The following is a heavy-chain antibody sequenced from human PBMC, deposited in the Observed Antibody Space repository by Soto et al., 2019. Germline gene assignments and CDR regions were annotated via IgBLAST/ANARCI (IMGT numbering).Heavy chain of an antibody. CDR2: ISGSGVST. Sequence: GGSLRLSCAASGFTFSSYAMSWVRQAPGKGLEWVSAISGSGVSTYYADSVKGRFTISRDNSKNTLYLQMNSLRAEDTAVYYCAKSPGMYYYDSSGYSNYDYWGQGTLVTVSS. V-gene: IGHV3-23*01. D-gene: IGHD3-22*01. J-gene: IGHJ4*02. CDR1: GFTFSSYA. CDR3: AKSPGMYYYDSSGYSNYDY.